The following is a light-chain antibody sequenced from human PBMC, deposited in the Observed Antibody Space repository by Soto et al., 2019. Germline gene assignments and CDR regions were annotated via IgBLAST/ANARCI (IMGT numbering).Light chain of an antibody. V-gene: IGKV1-27*01. CDR2: SAS. CDR1: QGISNY. CDR3: QKYNRAPPT. J-gene: IGKJ1*01. Sequence: DIQMTQSPSSLSASVGDRVSITCRASQGISNYLAWYQQKPGEVPNLLIYSASTLQSGVPSRFSGSGSGTDFTLTISSLQPEDVATYYCQKYNRAPPTFGQGPKVEIK.